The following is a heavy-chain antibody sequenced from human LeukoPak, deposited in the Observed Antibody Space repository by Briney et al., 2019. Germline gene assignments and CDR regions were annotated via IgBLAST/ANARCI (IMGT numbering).Heavy chain of an antibody. CDR3: ARDLVVVPAAMFGDWYFDL. CDR2: INSDSGGT. CDR1: GYTFNGYT. V-gene: IGHV1-2*02. Sequence: ASVKVSCKASGYTFNGYTIHWVRQAPGQGLEWVGWINSDSGGTKYAQKFQGRVTMTRDTSISTAYMELSRLRSDDTAVYYCARDLVVVPAAMFGDWYFDLWGRGTLVTVSS. J-gene: IGHJ2*01. D-gene: IGHD2-2*01.